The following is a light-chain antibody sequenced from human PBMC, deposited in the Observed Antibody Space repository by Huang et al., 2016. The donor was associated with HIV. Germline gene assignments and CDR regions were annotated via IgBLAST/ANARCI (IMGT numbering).Light chain of an antibody. CDR2: WAS. CDR1: QSLLFRSNNKNY. J-gene: IGKJ1*01. CDR3: QQYFDVPWT. V-gene: IGKV4-1*01. Sequence: IVMTQSPDSLAVSLCETATINCKSSQSLLFRSNNKNYLAWYQQKPGQTPTLLMSWASTRGAGVPSRFSGGGSGTDFTLTISSLQAEDVAVYFCQQYFDVPWTFGRGTKVEIK.